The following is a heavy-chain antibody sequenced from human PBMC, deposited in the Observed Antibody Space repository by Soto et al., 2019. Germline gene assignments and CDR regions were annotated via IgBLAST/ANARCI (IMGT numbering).Heavy chain of an antibody. D-gene: IGHD5-12*01. J-gene: IGHJ5*02. CDR1: GYSFTTYW. CDR3: GRVRVDKSEGWFDP. Sequence: GESLKISCKGSGYSFTTYWNTWVRQVPGKGLEWMGRIDPSDSYANYSPSFQGHVTMSADKSISTAYLQWSSLKASDTAMYYCGRVRVDKSEGWFDPWGKGTLVTVSS. CDR2: IDPSDSYA. V-gene: IGHV5-10-1*01.